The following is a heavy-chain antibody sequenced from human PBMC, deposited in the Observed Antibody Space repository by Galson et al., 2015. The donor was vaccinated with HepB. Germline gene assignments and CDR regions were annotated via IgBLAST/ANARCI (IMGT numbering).Heavy chain of an antibody. CDR2: IYYTGST. Sequence: TLSLTCAVSGGFITNGGYSWSWIRQPPGKGLEWIGYIYYTGSTYYNPSLKSRSTITLDTSKNQFSLKLSSVTAADTAVYYCARMVRGAAYFDYWGQGTPVTVSS. J-gene: IGHJ4*02. D-gene: IGHD3-10*01. CDR1: GGFITNGGYS. V-gene: IGHV4-30-4*07. CDR3: ARMVRGAAYFDY.